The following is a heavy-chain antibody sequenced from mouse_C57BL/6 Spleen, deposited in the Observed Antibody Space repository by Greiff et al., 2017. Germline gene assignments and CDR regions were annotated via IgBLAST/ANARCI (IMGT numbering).Heavy chain of an antibody. D-gene: IGHD4-1*01. Sequence: VQLQQSGPGLVKPGASVKISCKASGYSFTSYYIHWVKQRPGQGLEWIGWIYPGSGNTKYNEKFKGKATLTADTSSSTAYMQLSSLTSEDSAVYYCARRAGTVFDYWGQGTTLTVSS. CDR2: IYPGSGNT. CDR3: ARRAGTVFDY. CDR1: GYSFTSYY. V-gene: IGHV1-66*01. J-gene: IGHJ2*01.